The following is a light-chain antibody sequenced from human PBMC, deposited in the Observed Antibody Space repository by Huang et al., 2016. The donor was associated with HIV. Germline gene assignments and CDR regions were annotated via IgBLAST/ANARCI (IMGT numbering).Light chain of an antibody. J-gene: IGKJ4*01. CDR1: QSLSSW. Sequence: DIQMTQSPSTLSASIGDRVTITCRASQSLSSWLAWYQQKPGKAPKLLIYKASSLESGVPSRFSDSGSGTEFTLTISNLQPDDFATYYCQQYNTYPLTFGGGTKVEIK. V-gene: IGKV1-5*03. CDR3: QQYNTYPLT. CDR2: KAS.